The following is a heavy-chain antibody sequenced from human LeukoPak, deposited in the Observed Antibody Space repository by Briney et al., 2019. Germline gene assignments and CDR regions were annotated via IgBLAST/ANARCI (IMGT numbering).Heavy chain of an antibody. CDR2: IYHSGST. CDR3: ARRVGAALDY. D-gene: IGHD2-15*01. V-gene: IGHV4-38-2*02. CDR1: GYSLSSGYY. J-gene: IGHJ4*02. Sequence: SETLSLTCTVSGYSLSSGYYWGWIRQPPGKGLEWIGSIYHSGSTYYNPSLKSRVTISVDTSKNQFSLKLSSVTAADTAVYYCARRVGAALDYWGQGTLVTVSS.